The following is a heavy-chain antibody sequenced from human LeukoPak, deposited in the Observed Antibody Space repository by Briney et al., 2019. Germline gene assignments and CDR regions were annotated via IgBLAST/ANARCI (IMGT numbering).Heavy chain of an antibody. J-gene: IGHJ6*03. D-gene: IGHD3-22*01. V-gene: IGHV4-59*11. CDR3: ARVEDYYDSSINYYYYMDV. CDR1: GGSISSHY. CDR2: IYYSGST. Sequence: PSETLSLTCTVSGGSISSHYWSWIRQPPGKGLEWIGYIYYSGSTNYNPSLKSLVTISVDTSKNQFSLKLSSVTAADTAVYYCARVEDYYDSSINYYYYMDVWGKGTTVTVSS.